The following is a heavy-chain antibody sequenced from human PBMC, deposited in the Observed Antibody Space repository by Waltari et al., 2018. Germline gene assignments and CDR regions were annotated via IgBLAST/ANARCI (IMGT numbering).Heavy chain of an antibody. D-gene: IGHD3-22*01. Sequence: QVQLQESGPGLVKPSETLSLTCSVSGDSISNYDWSWIRQPAGKRLEWIGRVYTSGRTTNPPSLQSRVTMSVDTSRGQFVLRLMSVTAADTALYYWARDKTIYSDASGYYPDTHYFDRWGQGILVTVSS. V-gene: IGHV4-4*07. CDR1: GDSISNYD. J-gene: IGHJ4*02. CDR3: ARDKTIYSDASGYYPDTHYFDR. CDR2: VYTSGRT.